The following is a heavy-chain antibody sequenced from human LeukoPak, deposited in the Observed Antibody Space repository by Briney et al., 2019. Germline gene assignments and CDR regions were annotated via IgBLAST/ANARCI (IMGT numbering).Heavy chain of an antibody. CDR2: INHSGST. Sequence: SETLSLTCAVYGGSFSDFYWSWIRQSPGKGLEWIGEINHSGSTDYSPSLKSRVTISVDTSKNQFSLRLNSVTAADTAVYNCARGLSGIFVRTYMDVWGKGTTVTVSS. J-gene: IGHJ6*03. CDR1: GGSFSDFY. V-gene: IGHV4-34*01. D-gene: IGHD1-14*01. CDR3: ARGLSGIFVRTYMDV.